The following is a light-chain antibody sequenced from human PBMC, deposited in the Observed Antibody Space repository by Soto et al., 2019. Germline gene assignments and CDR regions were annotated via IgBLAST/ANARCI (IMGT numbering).Light chain of an antibody. Sequence: ITQYPATLAGFPGPRASLSCRARQRVPGNLAWYQQKPGQAPRLLIYGASSRATGIPARFSGSGSGTEFTLTISSLQSEDFALYYCQQYNDWPFTFGPGTKVDIK. CDR3: QQYNDWPFT. V-gene: IGKV3-15*01. CDR1: QRVPGN. J-gene: IGKJ3*01. CDR2: GAS.